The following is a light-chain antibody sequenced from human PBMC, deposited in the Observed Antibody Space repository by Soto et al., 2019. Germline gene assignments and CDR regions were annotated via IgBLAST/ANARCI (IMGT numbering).Light chain of an antibody. Sequence: EIVLTQSPATLSLSPGERATLSCRASQSVSRYLACYQQKSGQAPRLLINDATNWATSITARFSGSGSVTDFTLTISGLEPEDFAVYYCQQRSNWPWTFGQGTKVEIK. CDR2: DAT. CDR3: QQRSNWPWT. CDR1: QSVSRY. V-gene: IGKV3-11*01. J-gene: IGKJ1*01.